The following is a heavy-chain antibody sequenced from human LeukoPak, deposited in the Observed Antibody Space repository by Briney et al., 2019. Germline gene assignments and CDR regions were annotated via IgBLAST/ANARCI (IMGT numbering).Heavy chain of an antibody. Sequence: GGSLRLSCAASGFTFSSYAMSWVRQAPGKGLEWVSGISGGGTTYYADSVEGRFTISRDNSKNTLYLQMNTLRAEDTAVYYCSIRPSMTTVTTALDYWGQGTLVTVSS. D-gene: IGHD4-11*01. CDR2: ISGGGTT. CDR3: SIRPSMTTVTTALDY. J-gene: IGHJ4*02. CDR1: GFTFSSYA. V-gene: IGHV3-23*01.